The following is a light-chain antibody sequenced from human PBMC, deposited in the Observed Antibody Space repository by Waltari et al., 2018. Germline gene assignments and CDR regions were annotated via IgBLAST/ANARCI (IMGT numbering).Light chain of an antibody. J-gene: IGKJ3*01. Sequence: DIQMTQSPSSVSASLGDRVTITCRASQDISSWLAWYQQKPGKAPKVLIYSASSLRSGVPSRSSGSGSRTDFSLTISSLQPEDFAVYFCQQGFSFPLTFGPGTKVDMK. CDR1: QDISSW. CDR2: SAS. CDR3: QQGFSFPLT. V-gene: IGKV1D-12*01.